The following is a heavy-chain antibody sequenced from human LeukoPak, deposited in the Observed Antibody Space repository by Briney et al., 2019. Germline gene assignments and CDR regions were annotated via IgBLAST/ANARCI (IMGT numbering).Heavy chain of an antibody. CDR1: GGTFSSYA. CDR3: ATFNYGSGSSLTY. V-gene: IGHV1-18*01. D-gene: IGHD3-10*01. J-gene: IGHJ4*02. Sequence: ASVKVSCKASGGTFSSYAISWVRQAPGQGLEWMGWISAYNGNTNYAQKLQGRVTMTTDTSTSTAYMELRSLRSDDTAVYYCATFNYGSGSSLTYWGQGTLVTVSS. CDR2: ISAYNGNT.